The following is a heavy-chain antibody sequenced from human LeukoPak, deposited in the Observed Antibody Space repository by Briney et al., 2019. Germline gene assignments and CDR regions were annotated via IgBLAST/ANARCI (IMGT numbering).Heavy chain of an antibody. CDR3: ASSRHLLNGMDV. V-gene: IGHV1-8*01. CDR2: MNPNSGNT. D-gene: IGHD2-8*01. CDR1: GYTFTSYD. Sequence: ASVKVSCKASGYTFTSYDINWVRQATGQGLEWMGWMNPNSGNTGYAQKFQGRVTMTRNTSISTAYMELSSLRSEDTAVYYCASSRHLLNGMDVWGQGTTVTVSS. J-gene: IGHJ6*02.